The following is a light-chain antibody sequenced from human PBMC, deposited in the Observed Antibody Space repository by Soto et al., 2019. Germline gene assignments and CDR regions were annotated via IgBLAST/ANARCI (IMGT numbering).Light chain of an antibody. V-gene: IGKV1-5*03. CDR3: HQYNTYPWR. CDR2: KES. CDR1: QSIRRW. Sequence: DMQMTQSPSTLSASVGDRVTITCRSSQSIRRWLAWYQLKPGKAPKLLIFKESSLDSGVSSRFSGSGSGTEFTLTTSSLQPGAFATYYCHQYNTYPWRFRQGTKV. J-gene: IGKJ1*01.